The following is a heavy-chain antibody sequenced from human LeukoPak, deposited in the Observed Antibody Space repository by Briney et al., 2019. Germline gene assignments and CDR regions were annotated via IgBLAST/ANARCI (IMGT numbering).Heavy chain of an antibody. V-gene: IGHV4-4*07. J-gene: IGHJ4*02. CDR2: IYSTGST. CDR3: ARQIASAGTAGFDF. CDR1: GGSISSYY. D-gene: IGHD6-13*01. Sequence: SETLSLTCTVPGGSISSYYWSWIRQPAGKGLECVGRIYSTGSTNYNPSLKSRVTMSVDTSKNQFSLRLRSVTAADTAVYYCARQIASAGTAGFDFWGQGALVTVSS.